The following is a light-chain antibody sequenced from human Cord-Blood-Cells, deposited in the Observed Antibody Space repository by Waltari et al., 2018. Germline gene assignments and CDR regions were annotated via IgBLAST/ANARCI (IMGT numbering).Light chain of an antibody. J-gene: IGLJ3*02. V-gene: IGLV1-47*01. CDR1: SSNIGSNY. CDR3: AAWDDSLSGWV. CDR2: RNY. Sequence: QSVLTQPPSASRTPGQRVTISCSQSSSNIGSNYVYWYQPLPGTAPKLLIYRNYQRPSGVPDRFSGSKSGTSASLAISGLRSEDEADYYCAAWDDSLSGWVFGGGTKLTVL.